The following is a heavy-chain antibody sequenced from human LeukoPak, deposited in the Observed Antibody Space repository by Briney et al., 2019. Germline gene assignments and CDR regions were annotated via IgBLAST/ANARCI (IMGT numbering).Heavy chain of an antibody. CDR2: ISYDGSNK. Sequence: PGRSLRLSCAASGFTFSSYAMHWVRQAPGKGLEWVAVISYDGSNKYYADSVKGRFTISRDNSKNTVYLQMNSLRAEDTAVYYCAKGYNSGWYGGYFDYWGQGTLVTVAS. CDR3: AKGYNSGWYGGYFDY. D-gene: IGHD6-19*01. CDR1: GFTFSSYA. V-gene: IGHV3-30-3*01. J-gene: IGHJ4*02.